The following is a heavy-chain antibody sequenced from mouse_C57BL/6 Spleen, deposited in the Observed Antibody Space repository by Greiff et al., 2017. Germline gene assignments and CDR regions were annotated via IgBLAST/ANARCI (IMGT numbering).Heavy chain of an antibody. CDR3: ASSRDGYLAWFAC. Sequence: QVQLQQPGAELVKPGASVKLSCKASGYTFTSYWMHWVKQRPGRGLEWIGRIYPKSGGTKYNEKFKSKATLTADKSSSTAYMQLSSLTSEDSAVYDCASSRDGYLAWFACWGQGTLVTVAA. CDR1: GYTFTSYW. CDR2: IYPKSGGT. V-gene: IGHV1-72*01. D-gene: IGHD2-3*01. J-gene: IGHJ3*01.